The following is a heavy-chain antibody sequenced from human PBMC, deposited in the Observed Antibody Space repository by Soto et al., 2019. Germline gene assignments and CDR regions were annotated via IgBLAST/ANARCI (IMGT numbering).Heavy chain of an antibody. CDR1: GGSVSSGDYF. CDR3: ARSPNYYYYGFDV. Sequence: LSLTCTVSGGSVSSGDYFCSWLRQSPGKRLEWIAYIYYSGSTNYNPSLKSRATTSVDTSKSQVSLTLTSMTAADAALYYCARSPNYYYYGFDVWGQGTAVTVSS. J-gene: IGHJ6*02. D-gene: IGHD3-10*01. V-gene: IGHV4-61*08. CDR2: IYYSGST.